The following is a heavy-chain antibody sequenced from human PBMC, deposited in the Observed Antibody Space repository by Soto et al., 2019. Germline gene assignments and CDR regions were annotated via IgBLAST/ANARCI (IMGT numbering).Heavy chain of an antibody. J-gene: IGHJ4*02. Sequence: SVKVSCKASGGTFSSYAISWVRQAPGQGLEWMGGIIPIFGTANYAQKFQGRVTITADESTSTAYMELRSLRSDDTAVYYCARDAGGYCSSTSCPIDYWGQGTLVTVSS. V-gene: IGHV1-69*13. D-gene: IGHD2-2*01. CDR3: ARDAGGYCSSTSCPIDY. CDR2: IIPIFGTA. CDR1: GGTFSSYA.